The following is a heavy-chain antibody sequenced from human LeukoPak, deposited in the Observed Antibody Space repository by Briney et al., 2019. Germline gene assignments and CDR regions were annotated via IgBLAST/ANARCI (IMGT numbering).Heavy chain of an antibody. CDR2: IYYSGST. CDR3: ARDGSSWYPNYYYYMDV. CDR1: GGSISSSSYY. V-gene: IGHV4-39*07. J-gene: IGHJ6*03. D-gene: IGHD6-13*01. Sequence: SETLSLTCTVSGGSISSSSYYWGWIRQPPWKGLEWIGSIYYSGSTYYNPSLKSRVTISVDTSKNQFSLKLSSVTAADTAVYYCARDGSSWYPNYYYYMDVWGKGTTVTVSS.